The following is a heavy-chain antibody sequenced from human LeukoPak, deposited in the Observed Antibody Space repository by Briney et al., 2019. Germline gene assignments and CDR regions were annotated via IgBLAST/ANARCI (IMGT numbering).Heavy chain of an antibody. V-gene: IGHV3-23*01. D-gene: IGHD6-19*01. CDR1: GFTFSSYA. CDR2: ISGSGGST. CDR3: AKDLSSGWPGSFQH. J-gene: IGHJ1*01. Sequence: QTGGSLRLSCAAPGFTFSSYAMSWVRQAPGKGLEWVSAISGSGGSTYYADSVKGRFTISRDNSKNTLYLQMNSLRAEDTAVYYCAKDLSSGWPGSFQHWGRGTLVTVSS.